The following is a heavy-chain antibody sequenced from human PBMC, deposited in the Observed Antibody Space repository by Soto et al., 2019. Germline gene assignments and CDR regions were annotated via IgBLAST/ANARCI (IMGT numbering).Heavy chain of an antibody. Sequence: GGSLRLSCAASGFTFSSYGMHWVRQAPGKGLEWVAVIWYDGSNKYYADSVKGRFTISRDNSKNTLYLQMNSLRAEDTAVYYCARDCSGGSCYLGELDYWGQGTLVTVSS. CDR1: GFTFSSYG. D-gene: IGHD2-15*01. J-gene: IGHJ4*02. CDR2: IWYDGSNK. CDR3: ARDCSGGSCYLGELDY. V-gene: IGHV3-33*01.